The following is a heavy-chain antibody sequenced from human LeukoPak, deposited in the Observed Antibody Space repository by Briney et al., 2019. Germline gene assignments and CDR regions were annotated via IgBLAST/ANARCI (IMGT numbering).Heavy chain of an antibody. CDR3: ARDQGSGLQFFGLGWFDP. CDR1: GGSISSYY. V-gene: IGHV4-4*07. J-gene: IGHJ5*02. CDR2: IYTSGST. Sequence: SETLSLTCTVAGGSISSYYWSWIRQPAGKGLEWIGRIYTSGSTNYNPSLKSRVTMSVDTSKNQFSLKLSSVTAADTAVYYCARDQGSGLQFFGLGWFDPWGQGTLVTVSS. D-gene: IGHD3/OR15-3a*01.